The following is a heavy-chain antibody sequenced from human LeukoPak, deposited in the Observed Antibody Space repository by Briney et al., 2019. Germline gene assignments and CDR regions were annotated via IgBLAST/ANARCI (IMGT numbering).Heavy chain of an antibody. V-gene: IGHV4-61*02. D-gene: IGHD3-16*01. CDR1: GGSISSGSYY. J-gene: IGHJ6*03. CDR3: ARAPGGRRAYYMDV. Sequence: SETLSLTCTVSGGSISSGSYYWSWIRQPAGKGLEWIGRIYTYESPNYNPSLKSRVTISVDTSKNQFSLKLTSVTAADTAVYFCARAPGGRRAYYMDVWGKGTTVTISS. CDR2: IYTYESP.